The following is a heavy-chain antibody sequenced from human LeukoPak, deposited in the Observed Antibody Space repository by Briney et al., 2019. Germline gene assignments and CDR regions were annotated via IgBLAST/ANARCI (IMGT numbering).Heavy chain of an antibody. CDR2: IVVGSGNT. CDR3: AASPDYYDSSGYWYYFDY. J-gene: IGHJ4*02. Sequence: TAVKVSCKSSGFTFTSSAVQRVRQARGQRLEWIGWIVVGSGNTNYAQKFQERVTITREMSTSTAYMELSSLRSEDTAVYYCAASPDYYDSSGYWYYFDYWGEGTRVSVSS. CDR1: GFTFTSSA. D-gene: IGHD3-22*01. V-gene: IGHV1-58*01.